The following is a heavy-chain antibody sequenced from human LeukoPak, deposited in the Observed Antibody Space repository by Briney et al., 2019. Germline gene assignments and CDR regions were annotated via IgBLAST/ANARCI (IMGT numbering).Heavy chain of an antibody. J-gene: IGHJ3*02. V-gene: IGHV1-46*01. D-gene: IGHD1-14*01. CDR2: INPSGGST. CDR1: GYTFTSYY. CDR3: ARETQTGGAFDI. Sequence: ASVKVSCKASGYTFTSYYMHWVRQAPGQGLEWMGIINPSGGSTSYAQKFQGRVTMTRDMSTSTVYMELSSLRSEDTAVYCCARETQTGGAFDIWGQGTMVTVSS.